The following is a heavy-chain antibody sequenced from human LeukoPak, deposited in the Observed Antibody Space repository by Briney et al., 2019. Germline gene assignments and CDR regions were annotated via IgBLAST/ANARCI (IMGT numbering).Heavy chain of an antibody. J-gene: IGHJ6*03. CDR2: ISKSSDYI. V-gene: IGHV3-21*01. CDR3: ARHLEKDFWTGIYKDYYYYYMDV. D-gene: IGHD3/OR15-3a*01. Sequence: GGSLRLPCAASGFTFSTYAMNWVRQAPGKGLEWVSSISKSSDYIKYADSVRGRFTISRDNAKNSLYLQMNSLRAEDTAVYYCARHLEKDFWTGIYKDYYYYYMDVWGKGTTVTVSS. CDR1: GFTFSTYA.